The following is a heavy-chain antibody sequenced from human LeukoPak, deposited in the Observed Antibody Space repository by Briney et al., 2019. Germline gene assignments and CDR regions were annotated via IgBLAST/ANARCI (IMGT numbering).Heavy chain of an antibody. CDR2: IYYGSVFYSVST. D-gene: IGHD2-15*01. J-gene: IGHJ6*03. V-gene: IGHV4-39*07. Sequence: SETLSLTCTVFDGSISSSSYYWGWIRQPPGKGLEWIGSIYYGSVFYSVSTYYNPSLKSRVTMSGDTSKNQFSLKLSSVTAADTAAYYCARLGYCSGGSCYYYYYMDVWGKGTTVTVSS. CDR1: DGSISSSSYY. CDR3: ARLGYCSGGSCYYYYYMDV.